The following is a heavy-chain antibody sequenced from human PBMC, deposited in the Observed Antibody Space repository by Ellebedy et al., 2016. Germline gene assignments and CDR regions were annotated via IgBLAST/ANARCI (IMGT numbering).Heavy chain of an antibody. CDR3: ARLFSRVVPAAIAARIWWFNP. D-gene: IGHD2-2*01. J-gene: IGHJ5*02. CDR1: GGSFSGYY. CDR2: INHSGST. V-gene: IGHV4-34*01. Sequence: SETLSLXXAVYGGSFSGYYWSWIRQPPGKGLEWIGEINHSGSTNYNPSLKSRVTISVDTSKNQFSLKLSSVTAADTAVYYCARLFSRVVPAAIAARIWWFNPWGQGTLVTVSS.